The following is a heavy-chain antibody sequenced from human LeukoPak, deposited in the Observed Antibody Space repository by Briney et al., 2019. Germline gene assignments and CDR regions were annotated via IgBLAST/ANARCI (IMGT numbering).Heavy chain of an antibody. V-gene: IGHV1-18*04. CDR1: GYTFTSYG. J-gene: IGHJ3*02. D-gene: IGHD2-2*01. CDR3: ARGPDCSSTSCYAGDAFDI. CDR2: ISAYNGNT. Sequence: ASVKVSCKASGYTFTSYGISWVRQAPGQGLEWMGWISAYNGNTNYAQKLQGRVTMTTDTSTSTAYMELRSLRSDDTAVYYCARGPDCSSTSCYAGDAFDIWGQGTMVTVSS.